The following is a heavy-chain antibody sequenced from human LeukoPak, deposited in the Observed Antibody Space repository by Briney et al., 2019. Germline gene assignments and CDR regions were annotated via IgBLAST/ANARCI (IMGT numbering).Heavy chain of an antibody. D-gene: IGHD2-8*01. CDR1: GFTFSSYSMN. J-gene: IGHJ5*02. Sequence: PGGSLRLSCAASGFTFSSYSMNWVRQPPGKGLEWIGSIYYSGSTYYNPSLKSRVTISVDTSKNQFSLKLSSVTAADTAVYYCARHKRYCTNGVCLNWFDPWGQGTLVTVSS. CDR2: IYYSGST. V-gene: IGHV4-39*01. CDR3: ARHKRYCTNGVCLNWFDP.